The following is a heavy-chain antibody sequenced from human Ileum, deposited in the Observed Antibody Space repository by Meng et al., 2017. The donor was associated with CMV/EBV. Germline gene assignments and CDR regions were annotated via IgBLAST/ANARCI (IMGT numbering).Heavy chain of an antibody. CDR3: AKNWGNDF. V-gene: IGHV3-23*01. D-gene: IGHD7-27*01. CDR1: GFTFSSFA. CDR2: ISASGAST. J-gene: IGHJ4*02. Sequence: EVERLVCGGGCVQPGGSLSCSCAASGFTFSSFAMNWVRLAPGKGLEWVSGISASGASTYYADSVKGRFTISRDNSKNTLFLQMNSLRAEDTAVYYCAKNWGNDFWGQGTLVTVSS.